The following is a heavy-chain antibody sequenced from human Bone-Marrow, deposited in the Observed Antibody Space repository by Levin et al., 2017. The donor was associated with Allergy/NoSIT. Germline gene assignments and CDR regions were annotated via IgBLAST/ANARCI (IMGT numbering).Heavy chain of an antibody. CDR2: ISYDGTNT. V-gene: IGHV3-30*18. J-gene: IGHJ5*02. CDR1: GFTFSTYG. D-gene: IGHD2-15*01. CDR3: AKDGGSGYAAGSWFDP. Sequence: PGGSLRLSCAASGFTFSTYGMHWVRQAPGKGLEWVAIISYDGTNTYIADSLKGRITISRDNSKDTLYLLMHSVRPEDTAMYYCAKDGGSGYAAGSWFDPWGQGTLVTVSS.